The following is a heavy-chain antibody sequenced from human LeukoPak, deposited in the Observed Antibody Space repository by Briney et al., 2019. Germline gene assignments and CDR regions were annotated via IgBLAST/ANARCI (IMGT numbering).Heavy chain of an antibody. J-gene: IGHJ4*02. CDR3: ARLPLRSHFDY. CDR1: GGSISSYY. CDR2: IYYSGST. V-gene: IGHV4-59*08. Sequence: PSETLSLTCTVSGGSISSYYWSWIRQPPGKGLEWIGYIYYSGSTNYNPSLKSRVTISIDTSKHQFSLKLSSVTAADTAVYYCARLPLRSHFDYWGQGTLVTVSS.